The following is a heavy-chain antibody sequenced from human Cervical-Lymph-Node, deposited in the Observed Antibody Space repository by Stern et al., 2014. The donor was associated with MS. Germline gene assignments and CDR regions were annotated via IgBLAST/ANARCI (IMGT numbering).Heavy chain of an antibody. CDR2: IYHSGTT. D-gene: IGHD1-26*01. CDR1: GGSISSSSW. V-gene: IGHV4-4*02. CDR3: ARMPFDRETVYGMDV. Sequence: QVQLQESGPGLVRPSGTLSLTCAVSGGSISSSSWWIWVRQAPGKGLEWIGEIYHSGTTNYNPSLESRFTISVDKSKNEISLRLTSVTAADTAVYYCARMPFDRETVYGMDVWGQGTTVTVSS. J-gene: IGHJ6*02.